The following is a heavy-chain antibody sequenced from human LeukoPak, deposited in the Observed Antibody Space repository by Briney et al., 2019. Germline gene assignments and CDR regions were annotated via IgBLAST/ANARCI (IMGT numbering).Heavy chain of an antibody. V-gene: IGHV3-23*01. D-gene: IGHD3-10*01. CDR2: ISASGDNT. J-gene: IGHJ4*02. Sequence: PGGSLRLSCATSGFXFSSYGITWVRQAPGKGLEWVSSISASGDNTYYADSVKGRFTFSRDNSKNTLYLQMNSLRAEDTAVYYCARGGYYGSGTYYSPTSPHWGQGTLVTVSS. CDR3: ARGGYYGSGTYYSPTSPH. CDR1: GFXFSSYG.